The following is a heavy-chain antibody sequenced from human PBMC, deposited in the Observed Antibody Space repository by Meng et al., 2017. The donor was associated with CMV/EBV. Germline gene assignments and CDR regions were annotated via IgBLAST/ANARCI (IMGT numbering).Heavy chain of an antibody. Sequence: GESLKISCAASGFTFSSYWMSWVRQAPGKGLQWVANIKQDGSEKYYVDSVKGRFTISRDNAKSSLYLQMNSLRAEDTAVYYCARDTYYDILTGYYSPRGVDYWGQGTLVTVSS. CDR1: GFTFSSYW. D-gene: IGHD3-9*01. CDR2: IKQDGSEK. CDR3: ARDTYYDILTGYYSPRGVDY. V-gene: IGHV3-7*01. J-gene: IGHJ4*02.